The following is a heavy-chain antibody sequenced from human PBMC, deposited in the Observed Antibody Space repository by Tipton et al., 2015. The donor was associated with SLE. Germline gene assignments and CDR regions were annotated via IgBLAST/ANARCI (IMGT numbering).Heavy chain of an antibody. D-gene: IGHD3-22*01. J-gene: IGHJ4*01. V-gene: IGHV3-23*01. CDR2: ISGSGGST. CDR1: GFTFSSYA. CDR3: AKASSYYYDSSGYYTFDY. Sequence: SLRLSCAASGFTFSSYAMSWVRQAPGKGLEWVSAISGSGGSTYYADSVKGRFTISRDNSKNTLYLQMNSLRAEDTAVYYCAKASSYYYDSSGYYTFDYWGHVTLVTVSS.